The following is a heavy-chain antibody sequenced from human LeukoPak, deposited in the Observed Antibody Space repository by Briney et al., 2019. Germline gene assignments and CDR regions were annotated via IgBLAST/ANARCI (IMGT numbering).Heavy chain of an antibody. CDR1: GFTFSSYA. D-gene: IGHD3-22*01. Sequence: GGSLRLSCAASGFTFSSYAMHWVRQAPGKGLEWVAVISYDGSNKYYADSVKGRFTISRDNSKNTLYLQMNSLRAEDTAVYYCAKDGGLRDSSGYFDYWGQGTLVTVSS. CDR3: AKDGGLRDSSGYFDY. J-gene: IGHJ4*02. CDR2: ISYDGSNK. V-gene: IGHV3-30-3*01.